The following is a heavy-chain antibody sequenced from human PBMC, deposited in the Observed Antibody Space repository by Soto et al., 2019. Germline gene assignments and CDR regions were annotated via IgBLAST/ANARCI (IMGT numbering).Heavy chain of an antibody. Sequence: EVQLVESGGGLVQPGGSLRLSCAVSGFTFSSNYMKWVRQAPGKGLEWVSFIYSGGNTYYADSVKGRFTISRDNSKNMLYLQMNSLRVEDTAVYYCAREVRVRGFAFDIWGQGTMVTVSS. CDR3: AREVRVRGFAFDI. CDR1: GFTFSSNY. D-gene: IGHD3-10*01. V-gene: IGHV3-66*01. CDR2: IYSGGNT. J-gene: IGHJ3*02.